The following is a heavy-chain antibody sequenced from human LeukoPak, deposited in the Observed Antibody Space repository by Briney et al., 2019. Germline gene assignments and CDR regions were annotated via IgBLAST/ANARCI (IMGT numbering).Heavy chain of an antibody. CDR3: ATDRDGDPSAYYLV. Sequence: GGSLRLSCAASGFTFSGYAMSWVRQAPGKGLEWVSTISDNGGRTYYADSVKGRFTISRDNSKNTLFLQMNSLRAEDSAVYYCATDRDGDPSAYYLVGGQGTLITVSS. CDR1: GFTFSGYA. D-gene: IGHD3-22*01. J-gene: IGHJ4*02. CDR2: ISDNGGRT. V-gene: IGHV3-23*01.